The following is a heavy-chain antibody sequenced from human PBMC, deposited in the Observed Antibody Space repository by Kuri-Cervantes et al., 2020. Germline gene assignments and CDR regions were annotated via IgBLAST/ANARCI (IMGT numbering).Heavy chain of an antibody. D-gene: IGHD2-21*01. CDR1: GYSFTSYW. CDR2: TYPGDSDT. J-gene: IGHJ3*02. CDR3: ARPPPNFGHCGGDCYSDAFDI. V-gene: IGHV5-51*01. Sequence: KVSCKGSGYSFTSYWIGWVRQMPGKGLEWMGITYPGDSDTRYSPSFQGQVTISADKSISTAYLQWSSLKASDTAMYYCARPPPNFGHCGGDCYSDAFDIWGQGTMVTVSS.